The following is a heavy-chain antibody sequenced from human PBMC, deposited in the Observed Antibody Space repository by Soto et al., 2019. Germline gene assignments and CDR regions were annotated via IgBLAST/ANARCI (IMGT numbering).Heavy chain of an antibody. V-gene: IGHV4-59*01. CDR1: GCSISGYY. CDR2: IYYSGDT. CDR3: ARDHSDFSMGY. D-gene: IGHD1-26*01. Sequence: SETLSLTCTVSGCSISGYYWSWIRQPPGKGLEWIGYIYYSGDTNYNPSLKSRVTISVDTSQNQFSLRLSSVTAADTAVYYCARDHSDFSMGYWGQGTLVTVSS. J-gene: IGHJ4*02.